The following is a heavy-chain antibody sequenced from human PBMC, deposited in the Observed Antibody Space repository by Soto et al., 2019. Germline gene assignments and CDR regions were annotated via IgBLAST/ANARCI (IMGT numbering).Heavy chain of an antibody. CDR2: ISSSSSYI. D-gene: IGHD3-16*02. J-gene: IGHJ3*02. Sequence: EVQLVESGGGLVKPGGSLRLSCAASGFTFSSYSMNWVRQAPGKGLEWVSSISSSSSYIYYADSVKGRFTISRDNAKNSLYLQMNSLRAEDTAVYYCARDGDYVWGSYRWSDAFDIWGQGTMVPVSS. V-gene: IGHV3-21*01. CDR3: ARDGDYVWGSYRWSDAFDI. CDR1: GFTFSSYS.